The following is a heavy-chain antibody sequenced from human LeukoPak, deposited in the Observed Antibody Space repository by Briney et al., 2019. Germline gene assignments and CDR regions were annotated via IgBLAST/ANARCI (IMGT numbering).Heavy chain of an antibody. CDR3: ARDGFFGSGIVGAFDI. D-gene: IGHD3-10*01. Sequence: GASVKVSCTASGYTFNTYGISWVRQAPGQRPEWMGWISAYNGNTNYAQKFQGRVTLITDTSTSTAYMELRSLRSDDTAVYYCARDGFFGSGIVGAFDIWGQGTMVTVSS. J-gene: IGHJ3*02. V-gene: IGHV1-18*01. CDR2: ISAYNGNT. CDR1: GYTFNTYG.